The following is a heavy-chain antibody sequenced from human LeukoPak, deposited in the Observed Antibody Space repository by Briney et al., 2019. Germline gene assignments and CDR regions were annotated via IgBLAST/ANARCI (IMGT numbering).Heavy chain of an antibody. V-gene: IGHV1-8*01. CDR3: ARGIVFRTYYYDSSGYYYEDY. CDR1: GYTFTSYD. D-gene: IGHD3-22*01. CDR2: MNPNSGNT. J-gene: IGHJ4*02. Sequence: ASVKVSCKASGYTFTSYDINWVRQATGQGLEWMGWMNPNSGNTGYAQKFQGRVTMTRNTSISTAYMELRSMRSEDTAVYYCARGIVFRTYYYDSSGYYYEDYWGQGTLVTVSS.